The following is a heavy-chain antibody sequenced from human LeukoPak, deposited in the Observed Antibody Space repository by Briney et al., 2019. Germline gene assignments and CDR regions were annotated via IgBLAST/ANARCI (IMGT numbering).Heavy chain of an antibody. Sequence: SVKVSCKASGGTYSSYAISWVRQAPGQGLEWMGGIIPIFGTANYAQKFQGRVTITADESTSTAYMELSSLRSEDTAVYYCAGLGRRFTFDYWGQGTLVTVSS. CDR2: IIPIFGTA. V-gene: IGHV1-69*13. D-gene: IGHD6-19*01. J-gene: IGHJ4*02. CDR3: AGLGRRFTFDY. CDR1: GGTYSSYA.